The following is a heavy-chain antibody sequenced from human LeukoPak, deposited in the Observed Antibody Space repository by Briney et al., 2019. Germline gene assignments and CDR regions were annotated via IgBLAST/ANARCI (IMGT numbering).Heavy chain of an antibody. CDR2: IYYSGST. D-gene: IGHD2/OR15-2a*01. V-gene: IGHV4-59*12. Sequence: PSETLSLTCTVSGGSISNYYWSWIRQPAGKGLEWIGQIYYSGSTDYNSSLKSRVSISIDKSKNQVSLKLTSVTAADTALYYCTRRPWPLYHFDYWGQGALVTVSS. CDR1: GGSISNYY. J-gene: IGHJ4*02. CDR3: TRRPWPLYHFDY.